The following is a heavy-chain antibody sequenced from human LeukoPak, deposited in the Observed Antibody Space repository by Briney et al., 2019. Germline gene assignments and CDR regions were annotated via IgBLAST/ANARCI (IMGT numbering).Heavy chain of an antibody. D-gene: IGHD3-9*01. J-gene: IGHJ4*02. CDR3: ARDARYFDWLLSRYFDY. CDR1: GFTFSSYE. V-gene: IGHV3-48*03. Sequence: PGGSLRLSCAASGFTFSSYEMNWVRQAPGKGLEWVSYISSSGSTIYYADSVKGRFTISRDNAKNSLYLQMNSLRAEDTAVYYCARDARYFDWLLSRYFDYWGQGTLVTVSS. CDR2: ISSSGSTI.